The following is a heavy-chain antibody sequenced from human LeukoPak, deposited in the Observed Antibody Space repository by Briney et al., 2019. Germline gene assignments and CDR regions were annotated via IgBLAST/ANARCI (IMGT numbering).Heavy chain of an antibody. CDR2: IRGSADHT. V-gene: IGHV3-23*01. Sequence: SGGSLRLSCAASGLNLSNYATSWVRHAPRGGLECDSYIRGSADHTSYAESVKGRFPISRENSKNMLYLQMNSLRAEDTALYYCAKRRGMIVGNYYFDYWGQGTLVTVPS. CDR3: AKRRGMIVGNYYFDY. J-gene: IGHJ4*02. D-gene: IGHD1-26*01. CDR1: GLNLSNYA.